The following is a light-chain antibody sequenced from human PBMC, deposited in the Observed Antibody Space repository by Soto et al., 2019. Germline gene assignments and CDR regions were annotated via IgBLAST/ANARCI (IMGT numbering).Light chain of an antibody. CDR1: RSNIGAGYA. CDR3: QSFDRSLSIWV. V-gene: IGLV1-40*01. CDR2: NNN. Sequence: PVLTHPPSGSGAPGQRVILSCTGSRSNIGAGYAVHWYRRLPGSAPKLLLSNNNNRPSGVPGRFSGSPSGTPASLAIAGLQAEDEADYYCQSFDRSLSIWVFGGGTKVTVL. J-gene: IGLJ3*02.